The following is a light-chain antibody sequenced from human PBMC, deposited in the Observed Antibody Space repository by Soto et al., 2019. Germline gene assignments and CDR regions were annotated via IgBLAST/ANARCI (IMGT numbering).Light chain of an antibody. CDR2: EVT. J-gene: IGLJ2*01. CDR1: SSDVGNYEL. CDR3: CSFAGGSTYVV. V-gene: IGLV2-23*02. Sequence: QSVLTQPASVSGSPGQSITISCIGTSSDVGNYELVSWYQQLPGKATKLIIYEVTKRPSGVPNRFSGSKSGNTASLTISGLLAEDEADYHCCSFAGGSTYVVFGGGTKLTVL.